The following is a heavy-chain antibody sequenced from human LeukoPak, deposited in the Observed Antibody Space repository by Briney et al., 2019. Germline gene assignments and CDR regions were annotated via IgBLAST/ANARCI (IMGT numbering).Heavy chain of an antibody. D-gene: IGHD2-21*01. Sequence: SETLSLTCTVSGGSISSSSYYWGWIRQPPGKGLEWIGSIYYSGSTYYNPSLKSRVTISVDTSKNQFSLKLSSVTAADTAVYYCSRGVVIAPQTFDYWGQGTLVTVSS. CDR1: GGSISSSSYY. V-gene: IGHV4-39*07. CDR2: IYYSGST. J-gene: IGHJ4*02. CDR3: SRGVVIAPQTFDY.